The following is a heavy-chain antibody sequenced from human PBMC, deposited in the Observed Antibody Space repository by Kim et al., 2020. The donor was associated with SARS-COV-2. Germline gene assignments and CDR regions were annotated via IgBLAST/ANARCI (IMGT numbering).Heavy chain of an antibody. Sequence: ASVKVSCKASGYTFTSYGISWVRQAPGQGLEWMGWISAYNGNTNYAQKLQGRVTMTTDTSTSTAYMELRSLRSDDTAVYYCARLALNDFWSGYYPGYWGQGTLVTVSS. J-gene: IGHJ4*02. D-gene: IGHD3-3*01. CDR3: ARLALNDFWSGYYPGY. CDR2: ISAYNGNT. V-gene: IGHV1-18*01. CDR1: GYTFTSYG.